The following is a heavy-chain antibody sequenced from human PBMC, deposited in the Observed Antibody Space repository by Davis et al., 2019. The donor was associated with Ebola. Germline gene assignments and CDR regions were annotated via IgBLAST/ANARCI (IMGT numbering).Heavy chain of an antibody. Sequence: GESLKISCAASGFTFSDYYMSWIRQAPGKGLEWVSYISSSSSYTNYADSVKGRFTISRDNAKNSLYLQMNSLRAEDTAVYYCARGEVASYDFWSGYSHAYYYYGMDVWGQGTTVTVSS. V-gene: IGHV3-11*06. CDR3: ARGEVASYDFWSGYSHAYYYYGMDV. D-gene: IGHD3-3*01. J-gene: IGHJ6*02. CDR1: GFTFSDYY. CDR2: ISSSSSYT.